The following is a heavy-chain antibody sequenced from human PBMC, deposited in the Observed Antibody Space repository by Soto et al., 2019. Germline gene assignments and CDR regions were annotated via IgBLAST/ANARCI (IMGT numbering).Heavy chain of an antibody. CDR3: ARAIPAEYSGYDGAFDI. J-gene: IGHJ3*02. V-gene: IGHV3-74*01. D-gene: IGHD5-12*01. CDR1: GYTFSSYW. Sequence: GGSLRLSCAASGYTFSSYWMHWVRQAPGKGLVWVSRINSDGSSTSYADSVKGRFTISRDNAKNTLYLQMNSLRAEDTAVYYCARAIPAEYSGYDGAFDIWGQGTMVTVSS. CDR2: INSDGSST.